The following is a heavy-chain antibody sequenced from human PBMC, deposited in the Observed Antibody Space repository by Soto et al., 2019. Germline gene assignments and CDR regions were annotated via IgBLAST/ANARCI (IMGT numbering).Heavy chain of an antibody. CDR1: GGSISSYY. CDR2: IYYSGST. J-gene: IGHJ4*02. V-gene: IGHV4-59*08. Sequence: SETLSLTCTVSGGSISSYYWSWIRQPPGKGLEWIGYIYYSGSTNYNPSLKSRVTISVDTSKNQFSLKLSSVTAADTAVYYCAAAGYSGYENYIDYWGQGTLVTVSS. D-gene: IGHD5-12*01. CDR3: AAAGYSGYENYIDY.